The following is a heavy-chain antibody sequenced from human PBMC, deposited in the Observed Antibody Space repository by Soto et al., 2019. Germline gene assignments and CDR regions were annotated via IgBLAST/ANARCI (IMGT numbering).Heavy chain of an antibody. V-gene: IGHV3-NL1*01. D-gene: IGHD6-19*01. J-gene: IGHJ1*01. Sequence: GGSLRLSCAASGFTFSSYGMHWVRQAPGKGLEWVSVIYSGGSTYYAESVKGRFTISRDNSKNTLYLQMNSLRAEDTAVYYCARGISSGWYFYFQHWGQGTLVTVSS. CDR1: GFTFSSYG. CDR2: IYSGGST. CDR3: ARGISSGWYFYFQH.